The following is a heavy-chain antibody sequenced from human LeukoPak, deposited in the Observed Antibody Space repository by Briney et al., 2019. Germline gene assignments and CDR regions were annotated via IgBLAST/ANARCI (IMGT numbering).Heavy chain of an antibody. Sequence: SETLSLTCTVSGGSISSGGYYWSWIRQHPGKGLERIGYIYYSGSTYYNPSLKSRVTISVDTSKNQFSLKLSSVTAADTAVYYCARENDYDLGMDVWGQGTTVTVSS. D-gene: IGHD3-3*01. CDR2: IYYSGST. CDR1: GGSISSGGYY. CDR3: ARENDYDLGMDV. V-gene: IGHV4-31*03. J-gene: IGHJ6*02.